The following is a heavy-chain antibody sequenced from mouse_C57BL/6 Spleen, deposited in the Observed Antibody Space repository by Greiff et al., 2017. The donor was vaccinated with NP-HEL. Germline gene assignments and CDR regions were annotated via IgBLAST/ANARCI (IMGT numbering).Heavy chain of an antibody. CDR3: ARVNYYSEGYDFDY. D-gene: IGHD2-12*01. V-gene: IGHV5-4*03. CDR1: GFTFSSYA. Sequence: EVKLVESGGGLVKPGGSLKLSCAASGFTFSSYAMSWVRQTPEKRLEWVATISDGGSYTYYPDNVKGRFTISRDNAKNNLYLQMSHLKSEDTAMYYCARVNYYSEGYDFDYWGQGTTLTVSS. CDR2: ISDGGSYT. J-gene: IGHJ2*01.